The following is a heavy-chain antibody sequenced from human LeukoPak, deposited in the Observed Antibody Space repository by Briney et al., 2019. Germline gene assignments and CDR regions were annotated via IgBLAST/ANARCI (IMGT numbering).Heavy chain of an antibody. CDR3: ARGAWWFDY. J-gene: IGHJ4*02. Sequence: PSETLSLTCAVYGGSFSGYYWSWIRQPPGKGQEWIGEINHSGSTNYNPSLKSRVTISVDTSKNQFSLKLSSVTAADTAVYYCARGAWWFDYWGSGTLVTVSS. CDR2: INHSGST. V-gene: IGHV4-34*01. D-gene: IGHD2-8*02. CDR1: GGSFSGYY.